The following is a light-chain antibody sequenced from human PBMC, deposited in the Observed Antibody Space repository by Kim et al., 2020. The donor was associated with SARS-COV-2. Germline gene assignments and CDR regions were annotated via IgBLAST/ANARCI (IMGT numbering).Light chain of an antibody. V-gene: IGKV3-11*01. CDR1: QSVSSY. Sequence: ATLSLYPGERATLSCRASQSVSSYLAWYQQKPGQAPRLLIYDASNRATGIPARFSGSGSGTDFTLTISSLESEDFAVYYCQHSRAFGQGTKVDIK. CDR3: QHSRA. J-gene: IGKJ1*01. CDR2: DAS.